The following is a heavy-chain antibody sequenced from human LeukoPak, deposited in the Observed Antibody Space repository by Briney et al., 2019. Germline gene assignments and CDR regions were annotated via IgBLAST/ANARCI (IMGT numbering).Heavy chain of an antibody. D-gene: IGHD2-2*01. V-gene: IGHV4-61*02. Sequence: PSETLSLTCTVSGGSISSGSYYWSWIRQPAGKGLDWIGRIYTTGSTNYNPSLKSRVTISVDTSKNQFSLKLSSVTAADTAVYYCARGRGEYCSSTSCFYFDYWGQGTLVTVSS. CDR1: GGSISSGSYY. J-gene: IGHJ4*02. CDR3: ARGRGEYCSSTSCFYFDY. CDR2: IYTTGST.